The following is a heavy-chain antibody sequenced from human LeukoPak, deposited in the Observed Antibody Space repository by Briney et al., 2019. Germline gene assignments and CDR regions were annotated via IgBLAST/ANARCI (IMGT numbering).Heavy chain of an antibody. Sequence: GGSLRLSCAASGFTFDDYAMHWVRQAPGKGLEWVSGISWNSGSIGYADSVKGRFTISRDNAKNSLYLQMNSLRAEDTALCYCAKVSGEKYYFDYWGQGTLVTVSS. D-gene: IGHD2-15*01. J-gene: IGHJ4*02. CDR1: GFTFDDYA. CDR3: AKVSGEKYYFDY. V-gene: IGHV3-9*01. CDR2: ISWNSGSI.